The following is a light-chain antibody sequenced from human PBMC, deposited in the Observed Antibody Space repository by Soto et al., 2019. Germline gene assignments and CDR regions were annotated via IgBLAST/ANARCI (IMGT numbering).Light chain of an antibody. CDR1: QSLSSW. CDR3: QQYNSYST. J-gene: IGKJ1*01. V-gene: IGKV1-5*01. Sequence: IQMTQSPSTLSASVGDRVTITCRASQSLSSWLAWYQQKPGKAPKLLIYDASSLESGVPSRFSGSGSGTEVTLTISSLQPDDFATYYCQQYNSYSTFGQGTKVEIK. CDR2: DAS.